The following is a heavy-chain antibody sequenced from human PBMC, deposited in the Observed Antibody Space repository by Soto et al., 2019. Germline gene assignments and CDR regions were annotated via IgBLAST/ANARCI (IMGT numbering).Heavy chain of an antibody. V-gene: IGHV3-73*01. CDR1: GYTFSDSA. CDR3: ASQESYSGYDPYIGTWYYGMDV. Sequence: GGSLRLSCAASGYTFSDSAIHWVRQASGKGLEWVGRIRSKANSYATVYAASVRGRFTISRDDSKNTAYLQMNSLKTEDTAVYYCASQESYSGYDPYIGTWYYGMDVWGQGTTVTVSS. D-gene: IGHD5-12*01. CDR2: IRSKANSYAT. J-gene: IGHJ6*02.